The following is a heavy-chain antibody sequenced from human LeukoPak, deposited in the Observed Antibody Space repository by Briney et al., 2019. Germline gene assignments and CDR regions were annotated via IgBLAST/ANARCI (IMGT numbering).Heavy chain of an antibody. CDR2: ILHSGYT. CDR1: GGSLGRSNTY. J-gene: IGHJ6*03. D-gene: IGHD2-21*01. Sequence: SDTLSLTCTVSGGSLGRSNTYWGWIRQTPGKGLEWLGTILHSGYTYNNPSLKSRVTMSVDSSKNQFSLSLSSVTAADTAVCFCARHRGGGGYHYMDVWGKGTTVIVSS. V-gene: IGHV4-39*01. CDR3: ARHRGGGGYHYMDV.